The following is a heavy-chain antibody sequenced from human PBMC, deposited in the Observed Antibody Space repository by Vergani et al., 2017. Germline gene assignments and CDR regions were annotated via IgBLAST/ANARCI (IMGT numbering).Heavy chain of an antibody. J-gene: IGHJ4*02. CDR3: ARVRVEYFDWLLFFAY. CDR2: INPNSSGT. D-gene: IGHD3-9*01. V-gene: IGHV1-2*02. CDR1: GYTFTGYS. Sequence: QVQLVQSGAEVKKPGASVKVSCKASGYTFTGYSMHWVRQAPGKGLEWMGWINPNSSGTNYAQKFQGRVTMTRDKSISTAYMELSRLRSDDTAVYYCARVRVEYFDWLLFFAYWDQRTLVTVSS.